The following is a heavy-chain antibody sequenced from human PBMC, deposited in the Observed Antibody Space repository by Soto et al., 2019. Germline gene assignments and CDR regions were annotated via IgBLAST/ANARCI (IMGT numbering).Heavy chain of an antibody. J-gene: IGHJ3*02. CDR2: ISYDGSNK. CDR1: GFTFSSYA. Sequence: PGGSLRLSCAASGFTFSSYAMHWVRQAPGKGLEWVAVISYDGSNKYYADSVKGRLTISRDNSKNTLYLQMNSLRAEDTAVYYCATDIVVVLAATSDAFDIWGQGTMVTVSS. V-gene: IGHV3-30-3*01. CDR3: ATDIVVVLAATSDAFDI. D-gene: IGHD2-15*01.